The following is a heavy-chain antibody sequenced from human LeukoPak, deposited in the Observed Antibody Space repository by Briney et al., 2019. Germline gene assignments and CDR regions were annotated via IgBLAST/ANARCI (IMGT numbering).Heavy chain of an antibody. CDR2: IYHSGST. CDR3: ARRDTAMVGFDY. V-gene: IGHV4-38-2*02. CDR1: GYCISSGYY. D-gene: IGHD5-18*01. Sequence: SETLSLTCTVSGYCISSGYYWGWIRQPPGKGLEWIGSIYHSGSTYYNPSLKSRVTIPVDTSKNQFSLKLSSVTAADTAVYYCARRDTAMVGFDYWGQGTLVTVSS. J-gene: IGHJ4*02.